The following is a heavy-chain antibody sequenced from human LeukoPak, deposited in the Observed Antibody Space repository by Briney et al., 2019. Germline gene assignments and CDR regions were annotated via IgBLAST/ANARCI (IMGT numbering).Heavy chain of an antibody. CDR3: ARAPLLWFGEFHFDF. V-gene: IGHV3-11*06. D-gene: IGHD3-10*01. Sequence: PGGSLRLSCAASGFTFSDHYMSWIRQAPGKGLEWISFISGSSDYRNYADSVKGRFTISRDNAKKSVYLQMNSLRAEDTAVYICARAPLLWFGEFHFDFWGQGALVTVSS. CDR2: ISGSSDYR. J-gene: IGHJ4*02. CDR1: GFTFSDHY.